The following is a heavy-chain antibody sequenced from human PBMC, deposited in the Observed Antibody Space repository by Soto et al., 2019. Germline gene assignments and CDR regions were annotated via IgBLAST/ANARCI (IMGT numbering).Heavy chain of an antibody. CDR2: IKEDGSEK. CDR3: ARGRLVPGVTFYYYYYMDV. J-gene: IGHJ6*03. V-gene: IGHV3-7*01. CDR1: GFTFSFYW. Sequence: EVQLVESGGGLVQPGGSLRLSCAASGFTFSFYWMSWVRQAPGKGLEWVANIKEDGSEKYYVDSVKGRFTISRDNAKNSLYLQMNSLSAEDTAVYYCARGRLVPGVTFYYYYYMDVWGKGTTVTVS. D-gene: IGHD3-10*01.